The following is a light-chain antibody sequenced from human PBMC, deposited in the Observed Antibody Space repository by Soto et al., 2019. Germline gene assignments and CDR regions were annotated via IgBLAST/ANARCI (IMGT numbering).Light chain of an antibody. CDR3: AAWDDSLNGFYV. CDR2: SNN. J-gene: IGLJ1*01. CDR1: SSNIGSNT. Sequence: QSALTQPPSASGTPGQRVTISCSGSSSNIGSNTVNWYQQLPGTAPKILIYSNNQRPSGVPDRFSGSKSGTSASLAISGLQSEDEADYYCAAWDDSLNGFYVFGTGTRSPS. V-gene: IGLV1-44*01.